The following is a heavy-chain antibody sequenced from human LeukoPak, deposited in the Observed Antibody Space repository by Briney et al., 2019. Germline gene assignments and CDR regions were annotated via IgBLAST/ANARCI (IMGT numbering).Heavy chain of an antibody. CDR3: ARVLSITGTVNWFDP. J-gene: IGHJ5*02. CDR1: GYTFTGYY. D-gene: IGHD1-20*01. CDR2: INPNSGGT. Sequence: ASVKVSCKASGYTFTGYYMHWVRQAPGQGLEWMGWINPNSGGTNYAQKFQGRVTMTRDTSISTVYMELSRLRSDDTAVYYCARVLSITGTVNWFDPWGQGALVTVSS. V-gene: IGHV1-2*02.